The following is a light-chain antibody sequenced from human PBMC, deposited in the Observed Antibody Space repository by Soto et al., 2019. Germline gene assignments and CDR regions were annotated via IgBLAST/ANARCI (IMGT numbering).Light chain of an antibody. CDR1: QSVSNSY. J-gene: IGKJ1*01. V-gene: IGKV3-20*01. CDR2: VVS. Sequence: ETVLTQSPGTLSLSPGERATLSGRASQSVSNSYLAWYQQKPGQAPRLLIYVVSTRATGIPERFSGSGSGTDFTLTISRLEPEDFAVYHCHQYGSAPRTFGQGTKVDIK. CDR3: HQYGSAPRT.